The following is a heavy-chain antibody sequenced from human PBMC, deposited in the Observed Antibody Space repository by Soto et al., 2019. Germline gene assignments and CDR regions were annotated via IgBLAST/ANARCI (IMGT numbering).Heavy chain of an antibody. CDR3: ANDHGGNWNDFRLGSTTVYYYYGMDV. Sequence: GGSLRLSCAASGFTFSSYGMHWVRQAPGKGLEWVAVISYDGSNKYYADSVKGRFTISRDNSKNTLYLQMNSLRAEDTAVYYCANDHGGNWNDFRLGSTTVYYYYGMDVWGQGTTVTVSS. D-gene: IGHD1-20*01. J-gene: IGHJ6*02. CDR2: ISYDGSNK. CDR1: GFTFSSYG. V-gene: IGHV3-30*18.